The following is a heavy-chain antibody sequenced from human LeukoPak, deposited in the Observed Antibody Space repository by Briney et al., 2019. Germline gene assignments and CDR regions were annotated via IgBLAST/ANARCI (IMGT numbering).Heavy chain of an antibody. CDR2: IEQEGSEK. Sequence: GGSLKLSCAASGFTFSGSDMHWVRQASGKGLEWVANIEQEGSEKNYVDSVKGRFTISRGNAKNSLYLQMNSLRAEDTAVYYCARRGRIFGVVIIGYFDYWGQGTLVTVSS. J-gene: IGHJ4*02. CDR3: ARRGRIFGVVIIGYFDY. CDR1: GFTFSGSD. D-gene: IGHD3-3*01. V-gene: IGHV3-7*05.